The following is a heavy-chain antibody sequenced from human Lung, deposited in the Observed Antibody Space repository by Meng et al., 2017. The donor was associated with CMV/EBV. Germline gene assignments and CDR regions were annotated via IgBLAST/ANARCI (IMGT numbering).Heavy chain of an antibody. CDR3: ARLHPEDSGYTYGYEDGQIDS. V-gene: IGHV4-59*01. CDR1: NGSISTYY. CDR2: IDYSGST. Sequence: SETXSPXXPVSNGSISTYYWSWIRQPPGMGLEWIAFIDYSGSTKYRPSFSSRVTISLDTSKKQFSLRLNSVTAADTAVYYCARLHPEDSGYTYGYEDGQIDSWGQGTXVTVSS. D-gene: IGHD5-18*01. J-gene: IGHJ4*02.